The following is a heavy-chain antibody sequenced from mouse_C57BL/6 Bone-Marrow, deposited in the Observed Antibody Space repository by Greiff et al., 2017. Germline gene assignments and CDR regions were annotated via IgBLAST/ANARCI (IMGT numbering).Heavy chain of an antibody. J-gene: IGHJ1*03. Sequence: QVQLQQPGAELVKPGASVKLSCKASGYTFTSYWMHWVKQRPGQGLEWIGMIHPNSGSTNYNEKFKSKATLTVDKSSSKAYMQLSSLTSEDSAVYDCARGDYYGSSWYFDVWGTGTTVTVSS. D-gene: IGHD1-1*01. CDR1: GYTFTSYW. V-gene: IGHV1-64*01. CDR2: IHPNSGST. CDR3: ARGDYYGSSWYFDV.